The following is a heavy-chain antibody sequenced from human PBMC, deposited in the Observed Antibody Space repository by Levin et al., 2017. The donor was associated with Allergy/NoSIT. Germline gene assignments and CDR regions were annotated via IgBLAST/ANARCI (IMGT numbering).Heavy chain of an antibody. CDR1: GFSLSTSGMC. J-gene: IGHJ6*02. Sequence: SGPTLVKPTQTLTLTCTFSGFSLSTSGMCVSWIRQPPGKALEWLARIDWDDDKYYSTSMKTRPTISKDTSKNQVVLTMTNMDPVDTATYSCARIPHLGHSYGYYYGMDVWGQGATVTVPS. V-gene: IGHV2-70*11. CDR3: ARIPHLGHSYGYYYGMDV. D-gene: IGHD5-18*01. CDR2: IDWDDDK.